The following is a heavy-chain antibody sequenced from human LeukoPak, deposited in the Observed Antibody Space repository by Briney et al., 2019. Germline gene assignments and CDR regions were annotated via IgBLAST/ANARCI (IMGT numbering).Heavy chain of an antibody. Sequence: GGSPRLSCAASGFTFSSYVMHWVRQAPGKGLEWVAVIAYDGSTTYYADSVKGRFTISRDNSKNTLYLQLNSLRSEDTAVYYCARVSSGEYTFTSFKYWGQGTLVTVSS. J-gene: IGHJ4*02. D-gene: IGHD3-10*01. CDR1: GFTFSSYV. CDR3: ARVSSGEYTFTSFKY. CDR2: IAYDGSTT. V-gene: IGHV3-30-3*01.